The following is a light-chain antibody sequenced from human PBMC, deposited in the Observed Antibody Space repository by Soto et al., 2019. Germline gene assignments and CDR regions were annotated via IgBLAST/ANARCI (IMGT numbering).Light chain of an antibody. CDR1: SSDVGGYNY. J-gene: IGLJ3*02. Sequence: QSVLTQPASVSGSPGQSITISCTGTSSDVGGYNYVSWYQQHPGKAPKLMIYEVSHRPSGVSNRFSGSKSGNTASLTISGLQAEDEADYYCSSYTRSSTLVFGGGTKVTV. CDR2: EVS. V-gene: IGLV2-14*01. CDR3: SSYTRSSTLV.